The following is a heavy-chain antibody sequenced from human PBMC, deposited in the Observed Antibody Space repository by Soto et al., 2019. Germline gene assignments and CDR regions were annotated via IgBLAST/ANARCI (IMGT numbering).Heavy chain of an antibody. J-gene: IGHJ5*02. Sequence: SETLPLTCAVSCGSISSCGYSWSWIRQPPGKGLEWIGYIYHSGSTYYNPSLKSRVTISVDRSKNQFSLKLSSVTAADTAVYYCARVPDRWGQGTLVTVSS. D-gene: IGHD2-2*01. V-gene: IGHV4-30-2*01. CDR3: ARVPDR. CDR1: CGSISSCGYS. CDR2: IYHSGST.